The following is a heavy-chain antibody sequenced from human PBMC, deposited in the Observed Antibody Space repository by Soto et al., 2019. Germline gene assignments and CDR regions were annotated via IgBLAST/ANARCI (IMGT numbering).Heavy chain of an antibody. D-gene: IGHD7-27*01. CDR1: GFTFSSYA. V-gene: IGHV3-23*01. CDR2: ISGSGGST. Sequence: GGSLRLSCAASGFTFSSYAMSWVRQAPGKGLEWVSAISGSGGSTYYADSVKGRFTISRDNSKNTLYLQMNSLRAEDTAVYYCAKVIPAWAYYYYGMDVWGQGTTVTVSS. CDR3: AKVIPAWAYYYYGMDV. J-gene: IGHJ6*02.